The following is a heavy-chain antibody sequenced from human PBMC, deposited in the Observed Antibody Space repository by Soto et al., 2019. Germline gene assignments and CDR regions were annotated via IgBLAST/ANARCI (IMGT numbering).Heavy chain of an antibody. CDR2: MNPNSGNT. CDR1: GYTFTSYD. D-gene: IGHD5-18*01. Sequence: QVQLVQSGAEVKKPGASVKVSCKASGYTFTSYDINWVRQATGQGLEWMGWMNPNSGNTGYAQKFQGRVTMTRNTSISTAYMELSSLRSEDTAVYYCARPTDTAMATAAANFDYWGQGTLVTVSS. CDR3: ARPTDTAMATAAANFDY. J-gene: IGHJ4*02. V-gene: IGHV1-8*01.